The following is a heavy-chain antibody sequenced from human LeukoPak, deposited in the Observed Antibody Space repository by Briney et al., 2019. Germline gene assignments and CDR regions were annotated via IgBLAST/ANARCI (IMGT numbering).Heavy chain of an antibody. V-gene: IGHV3-53*01. CDR2: IYGSGGT. Sequence: PGGSLRLSXAASGFTVSSNCMSWFSQAPGKGLEWVSLIYGSGGTYYDASVKGRFTISRDSSKNTLYLQMNSLRAEDTAVYYCARDSYYGSGSYYRYTFDYWGQGTLVTVSS. D-gene: IGHD3-10*01. J-gene: IGHJ4*02. CDR1: GFTVSSNC. CDR3: ARDSYYGSGSYYRYTFDY.